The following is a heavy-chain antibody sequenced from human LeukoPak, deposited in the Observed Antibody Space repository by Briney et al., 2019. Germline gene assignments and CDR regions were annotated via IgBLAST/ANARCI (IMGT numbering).Heavy chain of an antibody. J-gene: IGHJ4*02. Sequence: SETLSLTCAVYGGSFSGYYWSWIRQPPGKGLEWIGEINHSGSTNYNPSLKSRVTISVDTSKNQVSLKLSSVTAADTAMYYCARQPKYYYDSRDSHLDYWGQGTLVTVSS. D-gene: IGHD3-22*01. CDR3: ARQPKYYYDSRDSHLDY. CDR2: INHSGST. CDR1: GGSFSGYY. V-gene: IGHV4-34*01.